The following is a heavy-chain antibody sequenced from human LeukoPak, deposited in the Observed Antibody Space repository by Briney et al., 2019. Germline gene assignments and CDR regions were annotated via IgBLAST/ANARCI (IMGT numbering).Heavy chain of an antibody. CDR3: ARRSGGSPNFDY. Sequence: GRSLRLSCAASGFTFSSYAMHWVRQAPGEGLEWVAVISYDGSNKDYADSVKGRFTISRDNSKNTLYVQMNSLRAEDTAVYYCARRSGGSPNFDYWGQGTLVTVSS. D-gene: IGHD2-15*01. CDR2: ISYDGSNK. V-gene: IGHV3-30*04. J-gene: IGHJ4*02. CDR1: GFTFSSYA.